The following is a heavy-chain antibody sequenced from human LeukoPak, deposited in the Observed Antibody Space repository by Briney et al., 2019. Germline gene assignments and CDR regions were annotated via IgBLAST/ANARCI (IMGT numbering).Heavy chain of an antibody. J-gene: IGHJ4*02. CDR3: AISSGWDTDY. V-gene: IGHV4-39*01. CDR1: GVSISSSSYY. Sequence: SETLSLTCTVSGVSISSSSYYWGWIRQPPGKGLEWIGSIYYSGSTYYNPSLKSRVTISVDTSKNQFSLKLSSVTAADTAVYYCAISSGWDTDYWGQGTLATVSS. CDR2: IYYSGST. D-gene: IGHD6-19*01.